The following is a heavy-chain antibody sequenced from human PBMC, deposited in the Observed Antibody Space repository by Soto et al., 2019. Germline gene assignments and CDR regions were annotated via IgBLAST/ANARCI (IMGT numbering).Heavy chain of an antibody. J-gene: IGHJ3*01. CDR3: VHIEDYANQYAFDF. CDR2: IYWDDDK. V-gene: IGHV2-5*02. CDR1: GFSLSTSGVG. D-gene: IGHD2-2*01. Sequence: QITLKESGPTLVKPTQTLTLTCTFSGFSLSTSGVGVGWIRQPPGKALEWLALIYWDDDKRYSPSLESSVTITKDPSQSQVLVPHSNVDPVDTGTYYCVHIEDYANQYAFDFWGQGTMVTVSS.